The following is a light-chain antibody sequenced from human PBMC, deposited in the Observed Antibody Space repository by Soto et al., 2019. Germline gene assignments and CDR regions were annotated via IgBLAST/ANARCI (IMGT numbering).Light chain of an antibody. CDR1: QSIFYSSNNKNY. CDR3: QQYYSSPTWT. CDR2: WAS. Sequence: DIVMTQSPDSLAVSLGERATINCKSSQSIFYSSNNKNYLAWYQQKPGQPPKLLIYWASTRESGVPDRFSGSGSGTDFTLTIGSLQAEDVAVYYCQQYYSSPTWTFGQGTKVDIK. J-gene: IGKJ1*01. V-gene: IGKV4-1*01.